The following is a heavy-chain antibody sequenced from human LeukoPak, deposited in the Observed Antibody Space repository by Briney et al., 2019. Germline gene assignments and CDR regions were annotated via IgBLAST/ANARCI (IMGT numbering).Heavy chain of an antibody. CDR1: GGIVNSYA. CDR3: ARGPPYYYGSGSNIPPDY. D-gene: IGHD3-10*01. V-gene: IGHV1-18*01. J-gene: IGHJ4*02. Sequence: ASVKVSCKASGGIVNSYAISWVRQAPGQGLEWMGWISAYNGNTNYAQKLQGRVTMTTDTSTSTAYMELRSLRSDDTAVYYCARGPPYYYGSGSNIPPDYWGQGTLVTVSS. CDR2: ISAYNGNT.